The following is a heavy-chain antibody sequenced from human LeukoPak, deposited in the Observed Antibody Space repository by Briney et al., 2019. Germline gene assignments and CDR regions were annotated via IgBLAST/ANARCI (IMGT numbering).Heavy chain of an antibody. V-gene: IGHV3-7*03. J-gene: IGHJ4*02. CDR1: GFTFSSYW. CDR2: IKQDGSEK. D-gene: IGHD2-21*02. CDR3: ARDRGGGDLYYFDY. Sequence: GGSLRLSCAASGFTFSSYWMSWVRQAPGKGLEWVANIKQDGSEKYYVDSVKGRFTVSRDDAKNSLYLQMNSLRAEDTAVYYCARDRGGGDLYYFDYWGQGTLVTVSS.